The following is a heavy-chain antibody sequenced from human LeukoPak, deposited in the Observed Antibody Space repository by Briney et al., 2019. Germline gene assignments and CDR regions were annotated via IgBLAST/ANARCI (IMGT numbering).Heavy chain of an antibody. D-gene: IGHD6-13*01. CDR2: ISYDGSNK. Sequence: GGSLRLSCAASGFTFSSYAMHWVRQAPGKGLEWVAVISYDGSNKYYADSVKGRFTISRDNSENTLYLQMNSLRAEDTAVYYCARGRIAAAALDYWGQGTLVTVSS. CDR1: GFTFSSYA. CDR3: ARGRIAAAALDY. J-gene: IGHJ4*02. V-gene: IGHV3-30-3*01.